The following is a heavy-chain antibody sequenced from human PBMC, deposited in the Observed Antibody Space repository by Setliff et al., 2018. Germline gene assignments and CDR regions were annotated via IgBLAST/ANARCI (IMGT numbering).Heavy chain of an antibody. CDR1: GYTFTSYG. J-gene: IGHJ4*02. CDR2: ISAYNGNR. D-gene: IGHD3-10*01. CDR3: ARDAAYYGSGGLNFDY. Sequence: ASVKVSCKASGYTFTSYGISWVRQAPGQGLEWMGWISAYNGNRNYAQKLQGRVTMTTDTSTGTAYMELRSLRSDDTAVYYCARDAAYYGSGGLNFDYWGQGTLVTVSS. V-gene: IGHV1-18*01.